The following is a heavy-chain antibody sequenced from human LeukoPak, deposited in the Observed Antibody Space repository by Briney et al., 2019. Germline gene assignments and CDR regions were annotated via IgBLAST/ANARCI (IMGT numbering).Heavy chain of an antibody. J-gene: IGHJ4*02. D-gene: IGHD6-13*01. CDR1: GFTFSRFT. Sequence: GGSLRLSCAASGFTFSRFTMNWVRQAPGKGLEWVSSITSSSSYIYYADSVKGRFTISRDNAKNSLYLQMNSLRAEDTAVYYCARENEKGSAAGFDYWGQGTLVTVSS. V-gene: IGHV3-21*01. CDR2: ITSSSSYI. CDR3: ARENEKGSAAGFDY.